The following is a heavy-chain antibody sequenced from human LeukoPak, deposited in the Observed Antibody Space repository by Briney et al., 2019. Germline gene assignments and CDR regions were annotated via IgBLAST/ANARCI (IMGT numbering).Heavy chain of an antibody. CDR3: AINRWELQPLYFDY. V-gene: IGHV3-23*01. J-gene: IGHJ4*02. CDR2: ISGSGGST. D-gene: IGHD1-26*01. Sequence: GGSLRLSCAASGFTFSSYAMNWVSQAPGKGLEWVSGISGSGGSTYYADSVKGRFTISRDNSKNTLYLQMNSLRAEHTALYYCAINRWELQPLYFDYWGQGTLVTVSS. CDR1: GFTFSSYA.